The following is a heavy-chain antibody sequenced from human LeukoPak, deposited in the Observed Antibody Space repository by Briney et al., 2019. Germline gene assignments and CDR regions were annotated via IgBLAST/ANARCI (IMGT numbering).Heavy chain of an antibody. D-gene: IGHD6-19*01. J-gene: IGHJ4*02. V-gene: IGHV4-30-2*01. CDR2: IYHSGST. CDR3: ARGAGADSSGWYSAYY. Sequence: SETLSLTCTVSGGSISSGGYYWSWIRQPPGKGLEWIGYIYHSGSTYYNPSLKSRVTISVDRSKNQFSLKLSSVTAADTAVYYCARGAGADSSGWYSAYYWGQGTLVTVSS. CDR1: GGSISSGGYY.